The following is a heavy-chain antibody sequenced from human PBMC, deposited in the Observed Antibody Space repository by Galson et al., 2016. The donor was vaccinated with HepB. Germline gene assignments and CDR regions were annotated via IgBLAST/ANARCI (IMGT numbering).Heavy chain of an antibody. D-gene: IGHD3-10*01. CDR3: AEGAYYGSSILYGMDV. CDR1: GFTLTTYA. J-gene: IGHJ6*02. V-gene: IGHV3-30*18. Sequence: SLRLSCAASGFTLTTYAMHWVRQAPGKGPEWVAVISADGSTTYYADSVKGRFTISRDNSKNTLYLQMNSQRAEDTAVYYCAEGAYYGSSILYGMDVWGQGTTVTVSS. CDR2: ISADGSTT.